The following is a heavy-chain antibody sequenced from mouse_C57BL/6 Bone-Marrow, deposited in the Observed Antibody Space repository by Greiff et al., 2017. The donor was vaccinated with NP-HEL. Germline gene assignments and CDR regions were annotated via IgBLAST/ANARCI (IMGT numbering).Heavy chain of an antibody. Sequence: QVTLKVSGPGILQPSQTLSLTCSFSGFSLITFGMGVGWIRQPSGKGLEWLAHIWWDDDKYYNTALKSRLTISKDTSKNQVFLKIANVDTADTATYYCARMRGYYYGSSTRYFDVWGTGTTVTVSS. CDR2: IWWDDDK. V-gene: IGHV8-8*01. D-gene: IGHD1-1*01. CDR1: GFSLITFGMG. J-gene: IGHJ1*03. CDR3: ARMRGYYYGSSTRYFDV.